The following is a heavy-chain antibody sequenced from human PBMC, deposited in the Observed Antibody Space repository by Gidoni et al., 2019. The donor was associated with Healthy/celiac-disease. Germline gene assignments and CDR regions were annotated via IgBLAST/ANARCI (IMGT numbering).Heavy chain of an antibody. CDR2: ISGSVGST. D-gene: IGHD2-15*01. CDR3: AKAIVVVVAASFLDY. CDR1: GFTFSSYA. J-gene: IGHJ4*02. Sequence: EVQLVESGGVLVQPGGSLRLSCAASGFTFSSYAMSWVRQAPGTGLEGVSAISGSVGSTYYADSVKGRFTISRDNSKNTLYLQMNSLRAEDTAVYYCAKAIVVVVAASFLDYWGQGTLVTVSS. V-gene: IGHV3-23*04.